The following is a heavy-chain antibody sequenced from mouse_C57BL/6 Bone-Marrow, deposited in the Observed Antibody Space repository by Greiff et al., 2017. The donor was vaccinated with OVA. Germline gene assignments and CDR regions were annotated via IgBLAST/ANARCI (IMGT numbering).Heavy chain of an antibody. CDR3: ARLYYYGSIPWYFDV. V-gene: IGHV5-12*01. D-gene: IGHD1-1*01. Sequence: EVNLVESGGGLVQPGGSLKLSCAASGFTFSDYYMYWVRQTPEKRLEWVAYISNGGGSTYYPDTVKGRFTISRDNAKNTLYLQMSRLKSEDTAMYYCARLYYYGSIPWYFDVWGTGTTVTVSS. CDR2: ISNGGGST. CDR1: GFTFSDYY. J-gene: IGHJ1*03.